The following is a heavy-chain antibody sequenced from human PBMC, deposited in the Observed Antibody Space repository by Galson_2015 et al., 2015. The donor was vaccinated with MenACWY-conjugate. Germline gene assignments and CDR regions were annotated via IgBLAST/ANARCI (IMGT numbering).Heavy chain of an antibody. Sequence: SLRLSCAASGFTFSRFGMHWVRQAPGKGLEWMAVISYDGSNESYADSVKGRFTISRDNSKNTLYLQMNSLRADDTAVYYCAKDWSGPYSTSSYYFYMDV. CDR1: GFTFSRFG. CDR3: AKDWSGPYSTSSYYFYMDV. V-gene: IGHV3-30*18. J-gene: IGHJ6*03. D-gene: IGHD6-13*01. CDR2: ISYDGSNE.